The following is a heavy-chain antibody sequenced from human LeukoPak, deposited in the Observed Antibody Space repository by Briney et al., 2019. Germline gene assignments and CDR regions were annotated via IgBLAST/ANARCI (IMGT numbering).Heavy chain of an antibody. Sequence: ASVKVSCKASGYTFIGYYMHWVRQAPGQGLEWMGWINPNSGGTKYAQKFQGRVSMTRDTSISTAYMELSRLRSDDTAVYYCARHRLHRLYYDSSGYYHDAFDIWGQGTMVTVSS. V-gene: IGHV1-2*02. J-gene: IGHJ3*02. CDR3: ARHRLHRLYYDSSGYYHDAFDI. D-gene: IGHD3-22*01. CDR1: GYTFIGYY. CDR2: INPNSGGT.